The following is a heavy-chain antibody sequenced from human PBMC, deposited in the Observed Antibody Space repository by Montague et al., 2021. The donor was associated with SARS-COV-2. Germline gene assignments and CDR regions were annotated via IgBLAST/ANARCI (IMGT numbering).Heavy chain of an antibody. CDR1: GDSVSSNSAT. CDR3: TSGREGNYNVMDV. Sequence: CAIFGDSVSSNSATWNWVRQSPSRGLEWLGRTYYRSKWYNDYAVXVGGRVTINPDTSKNQFSLQLNSVTPEDTAIYYCTSGREGNYNVMDVWGQGTTVTVSS. CDR2: TYYRSKWYN. V-gene: IGHV6-1*01. J-gene: IGHJ6*02. D-gene: IGHD1-1*01.